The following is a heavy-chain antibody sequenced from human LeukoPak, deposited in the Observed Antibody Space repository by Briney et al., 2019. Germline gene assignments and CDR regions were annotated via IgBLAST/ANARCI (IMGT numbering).Heavy chain of an antibody. CDR1: GGSVSTIGYS. V-gene: IGHV4-30-2*01. D-gene: IGHD3-16*01. Sequence: SETLSLTCGVSGGSVSTIGYSWSWIRQPPGKGLEWIGYIYQSGSTSYNPSLQSRVTISVDTSKSQFSLRLSSVTAADTAVYYCARHVPYYDSDFSAWGMDVWGQGTTVTVSS. CDR2: IYQSGST. J-gene: IGHJ6*02. CDR3: ARHVPYYDSDFSAWGMDV.